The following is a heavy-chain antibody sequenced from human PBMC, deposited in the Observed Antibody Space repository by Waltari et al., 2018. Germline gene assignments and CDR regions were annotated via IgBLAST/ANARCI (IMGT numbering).Heavy chain of an antibody. J-gene: IGHJ6*03. Sequence: QVQLVESGGGVVQPGRSLRLSCAASGFTFSSYAMPWVRQAPGKGLEWVAVISYDGSNKYYADSVKGRFTISRDNSKNTLYLQMNSLRAEDTAVYYCARGRYYYYMDVWGKGTTVTISS. CDR2: ISYDGSNK. CDR3: ARGRYYYYMDV. V-gene: IGHV3-30-3*01. CDR1: GFTFSSYA.